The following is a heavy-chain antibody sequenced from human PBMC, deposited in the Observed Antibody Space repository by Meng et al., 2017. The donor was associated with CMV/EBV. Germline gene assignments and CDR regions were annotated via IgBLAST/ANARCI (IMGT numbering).Heavy chain of an antibody. CDR3: ARDGVGDFWSDYYGMDV. Sequence: SETLSLTCTVSGYSISSGYYCGWSRQPPGKGLEWIGSIYHSGSTYYNPSLKSRVTISVDTSKNQFSLKLSSVTAADTAVYYCARDGVGDFWSDYYGMDVWGQGTTVTVSS. CDR1: GYSISSGYY. V-gene: IGHV4-38-2*02. D-gene: IGHD3-3*01. J-gene: IGHJ6*02. CDR2: IYHSGST.